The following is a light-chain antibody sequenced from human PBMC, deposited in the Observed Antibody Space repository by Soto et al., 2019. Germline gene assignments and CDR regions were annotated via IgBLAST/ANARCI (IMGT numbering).Light chain of an antibody. CDR2: DVT. Sequence: QSVLTQPGSVSGSPGQSITISCTGTSSDIGAYNYVSWYQQHPGKAPKLVIFDVTNRPSGVSTRFSGSKSGNTSSLTISGLQAEDEADYYCCSFTSGNTAYVFGTGTKATVL. J-gene: IGLJ1*01. CDR1: SSDIGAYNY. CDR3: CSFTSGNTAYV. V-gene: IGLV2-14*01.